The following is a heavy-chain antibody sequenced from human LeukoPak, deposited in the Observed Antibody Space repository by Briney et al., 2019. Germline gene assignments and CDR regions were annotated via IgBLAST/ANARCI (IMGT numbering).Heavy chain of an antibody. D-gene: IGHD4-11*01. J-gene: IGHJ4*02. CDR3: ARDRVSGHSDYPGY. CDR2: ISAYNGNT. V-gene: IGHV1-18*01. CDR1: GYTFTSYG. Sequence: GASVKVSCKASGYTFTSYGISWVRQAPGQGLEWMGWISAYNGNTNYAQKLQGRVAMTTDTSTSTAYMELRSLRSDDTAVYYCARDRVSGHSDYPGYWGQGTLVTVSS.